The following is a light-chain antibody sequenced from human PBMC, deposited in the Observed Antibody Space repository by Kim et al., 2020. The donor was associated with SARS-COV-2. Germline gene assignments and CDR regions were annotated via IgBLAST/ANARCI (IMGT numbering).Light chain of an antibody. V-gene: IGKV1-33*01. J-gene: IGKJ3*01. CDR3: QQYNSFPFT. Sequence: DIQMTQSPSSLSASVGDRVTITCQASHDISNYLTWYQQKPGKAPKPLIYDASNLETGVPSRFSGSGSGTDFTFTISSLQPEDIATYYCQQYNSFPFTFGPGTKVDIK. CDR2: DAS. CDR1: HDISNY.